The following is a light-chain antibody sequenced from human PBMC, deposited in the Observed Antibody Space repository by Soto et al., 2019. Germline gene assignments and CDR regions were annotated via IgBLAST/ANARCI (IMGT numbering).Light chain of an antibody. J-gene: IGKJ1*01. V-gene: IGKV3-20*01. CDR1: QSVSTK. CDR3: QQYGSSLWT. Sequence: EIVMTQSPGSLSLSPGETATLSCRASQSVSTKLAWYQQKPGQAPRLLIYGASSRATGIPDRFSGSGSGTDFTLTISRLEPEDFAVYYCQQYGSSLWTFGQGTKVDIK. CDR2: GAS.